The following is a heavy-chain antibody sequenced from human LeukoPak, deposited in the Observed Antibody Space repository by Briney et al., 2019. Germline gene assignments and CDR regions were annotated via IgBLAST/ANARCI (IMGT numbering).Heavy chain of an antibody. Sequence: GASVKVSCKASGYTFTGYYMHWVRQAPGQGLEWMGWINPNSGGTNYAQKFQGRVTMTRDTSISTAYMELSRLRSDDTAVYYCASLTPEVPWNRVTWGQGTLVTVSS. V-gene: IGHV1-2*02. J-gene: IGHJ4*02. D-gene: IGHD1-1*01. CDR1: GYTFTGYY. CDR3: ASLTPEVPWNRVT. CDR2: INPNSGGT.